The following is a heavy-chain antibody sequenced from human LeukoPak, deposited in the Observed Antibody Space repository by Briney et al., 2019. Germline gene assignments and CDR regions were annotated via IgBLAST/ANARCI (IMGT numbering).Heavy chain of an antibody. CDR3: ARSQDYDFWKFDY. Sequence: GGSLRLSCAASGFTFDDYGMSWVRQAPGKGPEWVSGINWNGGSTGYADSVKGRLTISRDNAKNSLYLQMNSLRAEDTALYHCARSQDYDFWKFDYWGQGTLVTVSS. J-gene: IGHJ4*02. CDR1: GFTFDDYG. CDR2: INWNGGST. D-gene: IGHD3-3*01. V-gene: IGHV3-20*01.